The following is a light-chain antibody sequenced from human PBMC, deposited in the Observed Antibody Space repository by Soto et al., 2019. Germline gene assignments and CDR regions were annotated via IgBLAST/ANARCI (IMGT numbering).Light chain of an antibody. CDR2: GAS. V-gene: IGKV3-20*01. CDR3: QQYGSSGT. Sequence: EIVLTQSPGTLSLSPGERATLSGRASQSVSSSYLAWYQQKPGQAPRLLIYGASSRATGIPDRFSGSGSGTDFTLTISRLEPEDFAVYYCQQYGSSGTFGQGTKVDI. J-gene: IGKJ1*01. CDR1: QSVSSSY.